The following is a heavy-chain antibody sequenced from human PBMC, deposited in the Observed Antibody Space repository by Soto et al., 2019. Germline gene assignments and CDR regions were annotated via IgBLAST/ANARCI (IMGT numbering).Heavy chain of an antibody. D-gene: IGHD5-18*01. CDR3: ARRLFGGYRYALYYFDY. J-gene: IGHJ4*02. V-gene: IGHV4-34*01. CDR2: INHSGST. Sequence: SETLSLTCAVYGGSFRGYYWSWIRQPPGKGLEWIGEINHSGSTNYNPSLKSRVTISVDTSKNQFSLKLSSVTAADTAVYYCARRLFGGYRYALYYFDYWGQGTLVTVSS. CDR1: GGSFRGYY.